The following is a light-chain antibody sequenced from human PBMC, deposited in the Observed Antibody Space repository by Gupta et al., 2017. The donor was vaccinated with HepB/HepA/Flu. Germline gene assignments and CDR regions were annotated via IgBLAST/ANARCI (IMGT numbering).Light chain of an antibody. J-gene: IGLJ3*02. Sequence: QTVVTQEPSFSVSPGGTVTLTCGLRSGSVSTSNYPSWYQQTPGQAPRTLIYSTNIRSSGVPDRFSGSILGNKAALTITGAQADDESDYYCVLYMGSGIWVFGGGTKLTVL. CDR1: SGSVSTSNY. V-gene: IGLV8-61*01. CDR3: VLYMGSGIWV. CDR2: STN.